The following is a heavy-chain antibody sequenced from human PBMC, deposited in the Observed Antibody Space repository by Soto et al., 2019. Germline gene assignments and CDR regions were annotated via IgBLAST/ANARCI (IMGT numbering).Heavy chain of an antibody. CDR2: IYYSGST. CDR3: ARAWSGPYYFDY. D-gene: IGHD3-3*01. V-gene: IGHV4-59*01. J-gene: IGHJ4*02. Sequence: QVQLQESGPGLVKPSETLSLTCTVPGGSISSYYWSWIRQPPGKGLEWIGYIYYSGSTNYNPSLKSRVTISVDTSKNQFSLKLSSVTAADTAVYYCARAWSGPYYFDYWGQGTLVTVSS. CDR1: GGSISSYY.